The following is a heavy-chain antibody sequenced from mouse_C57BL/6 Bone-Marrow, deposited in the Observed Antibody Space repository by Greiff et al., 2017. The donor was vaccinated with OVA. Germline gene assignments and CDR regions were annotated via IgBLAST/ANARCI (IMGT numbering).Heavy chain of an antibody. J-gene: IGHJ3*01. D-gene: IGHD2-4*01. Sequence: EVQLQESGAELVRPGASVKLSCTASGFNIKDDYMHWVKQRPEQGLEWIGWIDPENGGTEYAAKFQGKATITADTSSNTAYLQLSSLTSEDTAVYYCTLDEYDVAWFAYWGQGTLVTVSA. CDR2: IDPENGGT. CDR3: TLDEYDVAWFAY. CDR1: GFNIKDDY. V-gene: IGHV14-4*01.